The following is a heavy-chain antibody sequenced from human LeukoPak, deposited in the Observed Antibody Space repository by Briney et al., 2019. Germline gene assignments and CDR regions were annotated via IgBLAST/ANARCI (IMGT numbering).Heavy chain of an antibody. D-gene: IGHD2-8*02. CDR3: ARQGHCTETMCYGWFDP. J-gene: IGHJ5*02. Sequence: PSETLSLTCSVSGASISSHYWTWIRKPPGKGLDWIGHIYYTGSTNCSPSLKSRVTISVDRSKTQFSLKMTSVSAADTAVYYCARQGHCTETMCYGWFDPWGQGTLVTVSS. CDR1: GASISSHY. V-gene: IGHV4-59*11. CDR2: IYYTGST.